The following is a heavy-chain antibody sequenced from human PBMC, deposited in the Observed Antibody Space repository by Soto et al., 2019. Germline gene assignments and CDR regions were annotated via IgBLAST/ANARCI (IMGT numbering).Heavy chain of an antibody. CDR3: ARDHFAPTGYADY. Sequence: QVQLVESGGGVVQPGRSLRLSCAASGFTFSSCGMHWVRQAPGKGLEWVAVIWYDGSNKYYADSVKGRFTISRDNTKNTLYLQMNSLRAEDTAVYYCARDHFAPTGYADYWGQGTLVTVSS. J-gene: IGHJ4*02. D-gene: IGHD3-9*01. CDR2: IWYDGSNK. V-gene: IGHV3-33*01. CDR1: GFTFSSCG.